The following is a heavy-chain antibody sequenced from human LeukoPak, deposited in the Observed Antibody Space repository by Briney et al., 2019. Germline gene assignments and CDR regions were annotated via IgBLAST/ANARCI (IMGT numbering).Heavy chain of an antibody. D-gene: IGHD3-10*01. CDR3: ASAYYYGSGSWFDY. Sequence: PSETLSLTCTVSGGSISSYYWSWIRQPPGKGLEWIGSIYHSGSTYYNPSLKSRVTISVDTSKNQFSLKLSSVTAADTAVYYCASAYYYGSGSWFDYWGQGTLVTVSS. CDR2: IYHSGST. V-gene: IGHV4-59*08. CDR1: GGSISSYY. J-gene: IGHJ4*02.